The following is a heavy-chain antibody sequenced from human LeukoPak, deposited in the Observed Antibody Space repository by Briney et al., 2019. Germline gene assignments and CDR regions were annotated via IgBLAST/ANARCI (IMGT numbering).Heavy chain of an antibody. D-gene: IGHD6-19*01. CDR2: ISSTGGMT. CDR1: GFSFSNYA. CDR3: AKVGEWLGNYYYCGMDI. Sequence: GGSLRLSCAASGFSFSNYAMSWVRQAPGKGLEWVSGISSTGGMTYYADSVKGRFSISRDNSKSSLYLHMNSLRAEDTAVYYCAKVGEWLGNYYYCGMDIWGQGTTITVSS. V-gene: IGHV3-23*01. J-gene: IGHJ6*02.